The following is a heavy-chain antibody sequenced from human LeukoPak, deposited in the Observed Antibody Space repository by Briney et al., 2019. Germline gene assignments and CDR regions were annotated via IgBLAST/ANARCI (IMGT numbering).Heavy chain of an antibody. D-gene: IGHD3-16*02. CDR1: GLTFLNYG. J-gene: IGHJ4*02. CDR3: AKVSGFKITFGGVID. Sequence: GGSLRLSWAASGLTFLNYGMDWVRQPAGQGLEWVAVISYDGRNKYYADSVKGRFTISRDNSKNTLYLQMNSLRAEDTAVFYCAKVSGFKITFGGVIDWGQGTPVTVSS. V-gene: IGHV3-30*18. CDR2: ISYDGRNK.